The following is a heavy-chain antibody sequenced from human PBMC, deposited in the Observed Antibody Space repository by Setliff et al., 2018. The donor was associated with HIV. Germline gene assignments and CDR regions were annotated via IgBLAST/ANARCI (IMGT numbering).Heavy chain of an antibody. V-gene: IGHV3-23*01. CDR2: ILSTGERT. Sequence: CAASGFTFSNYAMSWVRQAPGEGLEWVSAILSTGERTFYADSVKGRFTISRDNSKNTVYLQMNSLRAEDTAEYYCAKELAASGLGYFDSWGRGILVTVSS. CDR3: AKELAASGLGYFDS. D-gene: IGHD3-22*01. CDR1: GFTFSNYA. J-gene: IGHJ4*02.